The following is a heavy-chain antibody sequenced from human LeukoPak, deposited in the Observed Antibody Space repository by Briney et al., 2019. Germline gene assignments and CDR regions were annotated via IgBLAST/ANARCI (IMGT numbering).Heavy chain of an antibody. CDR2: IKQDGSEK. J-gene: IGHJ4*02. Sequence: AGGSVRLSCAAAGFTVSSYWMSWVRQDPGKGLEWLAFIKQDGSEKYYVDSVKGRFTISRDNAKNSLYLQMNSLRAEDTAVYYCARDLYGYSSGWYFDYWGQGTLVTVSS. CDR1: GFTVSSYW. D-gene: IGHD6-19*01. V-gene: IGHV3-7*01. CDR3: ARDLYGYSSGWYFDY.